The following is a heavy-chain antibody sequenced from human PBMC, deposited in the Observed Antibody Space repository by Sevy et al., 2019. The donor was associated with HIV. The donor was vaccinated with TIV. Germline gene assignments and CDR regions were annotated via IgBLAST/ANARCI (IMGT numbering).Heavy chain of an antibody. Sequence: ASVKVSCKASGGTFSSYAISWVRQAPGQGLEWMGGIIPIFGTANYAQKFQGRVTITADKSTSTAYMELSSLRSEDTVVYYCASGRVSYYGSGSYYDAYFDYWGQGTLVTVSS. V-gene: IGHV1-69*06. CDR3: ASGRVSYYGSGSYYDAYFDY. J-gene: IGHJ4*02. CDR2: IIPIFGTA. D-gene: IGHD3-10*01. CDR1: GGTFSSYA.